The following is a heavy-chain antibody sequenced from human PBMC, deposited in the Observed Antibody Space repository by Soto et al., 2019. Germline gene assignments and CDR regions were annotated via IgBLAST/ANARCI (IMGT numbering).Heavy chain of an antibody. J-gene: IGHJ2*01. CDR2: ISYDGSNK. V-gene: IGHV3-30-3*01. D-gene: IGHD6-19*01. CDR1: GFTFSSYA. Sequence: QVQLVESGGGVVQPGRSLRLSCAASGFTFSSYAMHWVRQAPGKGLEWVAVISYDGSNKYYADSVKGRFTISRDNSKNRLSLHMNSLRAEDTAVYYCASYDRGMGSGWYDGYFDLWGRGTLVTVSS. CDR3: ASYDRGMGSGWYDGYFDL.